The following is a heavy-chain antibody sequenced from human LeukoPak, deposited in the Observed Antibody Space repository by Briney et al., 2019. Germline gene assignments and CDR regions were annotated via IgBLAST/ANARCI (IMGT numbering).Heavy chain of an antibody. CDR3: ARDVCTGATCNSGAVFDY. Sequence: PETLSLTRTVTGGSSRGRILSCICPPARKGLKTIRRIYPSGAANYSPSLKSRVTMSVDTSKNHFSLRLSSVTAADTAVYYCARDVCTGATCNSGAVFDYWGQGTLVTVSS. J-gene: IGHJ4*02. CDR2: IYPSGAA. CDR1: GGSSRGRI. D-gene: IGHD2-8*02. V-gene: IGHV4-4*07.